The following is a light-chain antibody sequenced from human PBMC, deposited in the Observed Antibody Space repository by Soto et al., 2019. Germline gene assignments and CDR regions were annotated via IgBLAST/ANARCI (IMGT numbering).Light chain of an antibody. CDR2: AAS. Sequence: EIVMTQPPATLSVSPGERATLSCRASQSVSSNLAWYQQRPGQAPRLLIYAASTRATGVPARFSGGGSGTEFTLTISSLQSEDFAVYYCQQYRSWPRTFGQGTKVDI. V-gene: IGKV3-15*01. J-gene: IGKJ1*01. CDR3: QQYRSWPRT. CDR1: QSVSSN.